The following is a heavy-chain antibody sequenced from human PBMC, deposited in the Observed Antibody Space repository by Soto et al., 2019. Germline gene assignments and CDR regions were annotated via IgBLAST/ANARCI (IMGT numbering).Heavy chain of an antibody. D-gene: IGHD6-19*01. Sequence: QVHLVQSGAEVKKPGASVNVSCQASGSITNHHMHWVRQAPGQGLEWMGIFNPSGLSTTYAQKFQGRVTITRDTSTSTVYMALSSLTSEATAVYFCAKVTHRGPIAVAGPLGSWGQGTLVIVSS. J-gene: IGHJ4*02. V-gene: IGHV1-46*01. CDR3: AKVTHRGPIAVAGPLGS. CDR1: GSITNHH. CDR2: FNPSGLST.